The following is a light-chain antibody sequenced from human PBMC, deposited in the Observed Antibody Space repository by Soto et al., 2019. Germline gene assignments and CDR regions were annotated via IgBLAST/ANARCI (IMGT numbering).Light chain of an antibody. CDR2: DGS. V-gene: IGKV3D-20*01. Sequence: EIVLTQSPATLSLSPGDRATLSCGASQSVRSSYVAWYQQKAGLAPRLLIYDGSSRASGIPDRFSGSGSGTDFTLTIGRLEPEDFAVYYCQPYDNSAPLSFGGGTKVEMK. CDR3: QPYDNSAPLS. J-gene: IGKJ4*01. CDR1: QSVRSSY.